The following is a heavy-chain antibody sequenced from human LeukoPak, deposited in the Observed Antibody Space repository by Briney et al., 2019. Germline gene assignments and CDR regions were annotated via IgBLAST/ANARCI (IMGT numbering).Heavy chain of an antibody. CDR3: AKDLTYSSSWYYYYYYMDV. CDR2: ISGSGGST. CDR1: GFTFSSYA. J-gene: IGHJ6*03. D-gene: IGHD6-13*01. V-gene: IGHV3-23*01. Sequence: GESLRLSRAASGFTFSSYAMSWVRQAPGKGLEWVSAISGSGGSTYYADSVKGRFTISRDNSKNTLYLQMNSLRAEDTAVYYCAKDLTYSSSWYYYYYYMDVWGKGTTVTVSS.